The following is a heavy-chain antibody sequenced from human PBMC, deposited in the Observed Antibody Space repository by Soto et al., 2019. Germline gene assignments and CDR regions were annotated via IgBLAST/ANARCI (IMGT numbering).Heavy chain of an antibody. Sequence: SETLSLTCAVYGGSFSGYYWSWIRQPPGKGLEWIGEINHSGSTNYNPSLKSRVTISVDTSKNQFSLKLSSVTAADTAVYYCARGYGSGSPLMYYFDYWGQGTPVTVSS. CDR2: INHSGST. J-gene: IGHJ4*02. D-gene: IGHD3-10*01. V-gene: IGHV4-34*01. CDR3: ARGYGSGSPLMYYFDY. CDR1: GGSFSGYY.